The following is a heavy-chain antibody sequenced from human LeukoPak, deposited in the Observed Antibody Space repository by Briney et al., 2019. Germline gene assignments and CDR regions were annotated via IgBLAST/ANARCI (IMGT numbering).Heavy chain of an antibody. D-gene: IGHD6-13*01. Sequence: ASVKVSCKASGYTFTSYDINWVRQAPGQGLEWMGWISAYNGNTNYAQKLQGRVTMTTDTSTSTAYMELRSLRSDDTAVYYCARVGGHSSSNYYYYGMDVWGQGTTVTVSS. CDR3: ARVGGHSSSNYYYYGMDV. CDR1: GYTFTSYD. V-gene: IGHV1-18*01. J-gene: IGHJ6*02. CDR2: ISAYNGNT.